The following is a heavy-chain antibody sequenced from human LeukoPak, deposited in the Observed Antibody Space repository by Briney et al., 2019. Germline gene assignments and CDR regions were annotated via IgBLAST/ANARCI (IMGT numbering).Heavy chain of an antibody. D-gene: IGHD3-22*01. V-gene: IGHV4-61*01. J-gene: IGHJ4*02. CDR3: ARENDSSGLRY. CDR2: IYYSGST. CDR1: GGSVSSGSYY. Sequence: PSETLSLTCTVSGGSVSSGSYYWSWIRQPPGKGLGWIGYIYYSGSTNYNPSLKSRVTISVDTSKNQFSLKLSSVTAADTAVYYCARENDSSGLRYWGQGTLVTVSS.